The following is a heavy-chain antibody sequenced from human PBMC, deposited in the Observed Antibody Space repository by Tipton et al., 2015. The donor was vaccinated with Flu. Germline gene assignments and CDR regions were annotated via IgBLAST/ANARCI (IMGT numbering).Heavy chain of an antibody. D-gene: IGHD2-21*02. J-gene: IGHJ1*01. Sequence: TLSLTCSVSGDSIGSAYYWGWIRQPPGKGMEWIGNIHRTGYTYFNPSLTGRVTISVDTSKNQFSLRLTSVTAADTAVYYCARGESTGDPLDHWGQGTLVTVSS. V-gene: IGHV4-38-2*02. CDR3: ARGESTGDPLDH. CDR1: GDSIGSAYY. CDR2: IHRTGYT.